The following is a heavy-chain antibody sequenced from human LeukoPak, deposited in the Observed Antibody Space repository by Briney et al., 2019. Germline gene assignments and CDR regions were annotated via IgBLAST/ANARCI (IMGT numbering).Heavy chain of an antibody. CDR3: ARGQTLTF. Sequence: GGSLRLSCAASGYTFSSYSMNWVREAPGKGLEWVSSISSSSSYIYYADSVKGRFTISRDNAKNALYLQMNSLRAEDTGVYFCARGQTLTFWGQGTLVTASS. V-gene: IGHV3-21*06. CDR1: GYTFSSYS. J-gene: IGHJ4*02. CDR2: ISSSSSYI.